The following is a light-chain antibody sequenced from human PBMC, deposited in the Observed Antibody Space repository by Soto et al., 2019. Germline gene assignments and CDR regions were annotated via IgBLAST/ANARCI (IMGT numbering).Light chain of an antibody. J-gene: IGLJ1*01. CDR2: DVS. Sequence: QSALTQPASVSGSPGQSITISCNGTSSDIGGYDYVSWYQQNPGKAPKLMIYDVSLRPSGVSNRFSAAKSVNTASLTISGLQAEDEADYYCISYTNIRPLYVFGTGTKLTVL. CDR3: ISYTNIRPLYV. CDR1: SSDIGGYDY. V-gene: IGLV2-14*01.